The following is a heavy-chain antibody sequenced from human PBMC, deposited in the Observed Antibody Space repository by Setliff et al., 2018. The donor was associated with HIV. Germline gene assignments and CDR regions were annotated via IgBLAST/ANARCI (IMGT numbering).Heavy chain of an antibody. Sequence: PGGSLRLSCAVSGFSFNNAWMSWVRQAAGKGLEWVGRIKSKTGGGTTDYAAPVKGRFTISRDDSKNMLYLQMNSLKTEDTAVYYCTRNNVAWYQPLGYFDLWGRGNLVTVSS. CDR1: GFSFNNAW. D-gene: IGHD2-2*01. V-gene: IGHV3-15*01. CDR2: IKSKTGGGTT. CDR3: TRNNVAWYQPLGYFDL. J-gene: IGHJ2*01.